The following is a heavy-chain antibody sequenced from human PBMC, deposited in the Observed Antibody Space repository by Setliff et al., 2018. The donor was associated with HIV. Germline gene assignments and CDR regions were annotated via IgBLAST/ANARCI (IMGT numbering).Heavy chain of an antibody. CDR3: AKGVAGLQYYYYYMDV. Sequence: SETLSLTCAVYGGSFSGYYWTWLRQPPGKGLEWIGEITHSGSTNYNPSLETRVTISVDTSKNQFSLKLRSVTAADTAVYYCAKGVAGLQYYYYYMDVWGKGTTVTVSS. D-gene: IGHD6-19*01. CDR1: GGSFSGYY. J-gene: IGHJ6*03. CDR2: ITHSGST. V-gene: IGHV4-34*01.